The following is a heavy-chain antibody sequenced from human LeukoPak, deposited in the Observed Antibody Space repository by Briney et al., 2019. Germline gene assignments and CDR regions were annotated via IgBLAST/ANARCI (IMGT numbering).Heavy chain of an antibody. D-gene: IGHD5-18*01. V-gene: IGHV3-23*01. CDR1: GFTFSSYA. CDR3: GSGYSYGYYYYGMDV. Sequence: GGSLRLSCAASGFTFSSYAMSWVRQAPGKGLEWVSAISGSAGSTYYADSVKGRFTISRDNSKNTLYLQMNSLRAEDTAVYYCGSGYSYGYYYYGMDVWGQGTTVTVSS. CDR2: ISGSAGST. J-gene: IGHJ6*02.